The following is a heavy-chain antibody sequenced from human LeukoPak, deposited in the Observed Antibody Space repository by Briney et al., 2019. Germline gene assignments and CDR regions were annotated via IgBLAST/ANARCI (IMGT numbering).Heavy chain of an antibody. Sequence: PGRSLRLSCAASGFTFDDYAMHWVRQAPGKGLEWVSGISWNSGSIGYADSVKGRFTISRDNAKNYLQMNSLRAEDTALYYCAKDRRFDWLGGDAFDIWGQGTMVTVSS. CDR1: GFTFDDYA. CDR2: ISWNSGSI. V-gene: IGHV3-9*01. CDR3: AKDRRFDWLGGDAFDI. D-gene: IGHD3-9*01. J-gene: IGHJ3*02.